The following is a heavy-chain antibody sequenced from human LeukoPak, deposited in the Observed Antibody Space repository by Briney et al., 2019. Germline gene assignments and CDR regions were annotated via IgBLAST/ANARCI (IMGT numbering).Heavy chain of an antibody. CDR3: ARDRPPGIAAAEINWFDP. CDR1: GGSISSYS. D-gene: IGHD6-13*01. CDR2: IHYNGSP. J-gene: IGHJ5*02. V-gene: IGHV4-59*12. Sequence: SETLSLTCTVSGGSISSYSWSWIRQPPGKGLEWIGYIHYNGSPNYNPSLKSRVTISVDTSKNQFSLKLSSVTAADTAVYYCARDRPPGIAAAEINWFDPWGQGTLVTVSS.